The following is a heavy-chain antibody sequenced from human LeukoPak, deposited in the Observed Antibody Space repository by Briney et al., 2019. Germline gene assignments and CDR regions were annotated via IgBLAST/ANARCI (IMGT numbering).Heavy chain of an antibody. J-gene: IGHJ4*02. D-gene: IGHD1-26*01. V-gene: IGHV1-69*13. CDR3: ARVAMSGIGSDDF. Sequence: ASVKVSCKASGGIFSSYAISWVRQAPGQGLEWMGGIIPIFGTADYAQKFQDRVTITADESTSTAYMELSSLKSDDTAVYYCARVAMSGIGSDDFWGQGTLVTASS. CDR1: GGIFSSYA. CDR2: IIPIFGTA.